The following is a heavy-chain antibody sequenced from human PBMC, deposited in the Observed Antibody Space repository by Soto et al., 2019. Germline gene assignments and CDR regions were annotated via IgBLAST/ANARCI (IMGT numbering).Heavy chain of an antibody. D-gene: IGHD5-12*01. CDR2: IIPVFGRP. Sequence: SVKVSCKASGGTFSSFGISWVRQAPGQGLEWMGGIIPVFGRPNYAQRFRGRLTITADESTNKSYMELIDLTSEDTAVYYCAREASGYNFWGQGTQVTVSS. J-gene: IGHJ1*01. V-gene: IGHV1-69*13. CDR1: GGTFSSFG. CDR3: AREASGYNF.